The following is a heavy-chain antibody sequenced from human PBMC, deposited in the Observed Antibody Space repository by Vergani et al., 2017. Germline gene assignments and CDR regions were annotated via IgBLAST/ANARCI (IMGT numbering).Heavy chain of an antibody. V-gene: IGHV4-34*01. CDR1: GGSFSDYY. D-gene: IGHD6-13*01. CDR2: INDSGST. J-gene: IGHJ5*02. CDR3: ARGVGSSWYAWFDP. Sequence: QVQLQQWGAGLLKPSETLSLTCAVYGGSFSDYYWSWIRQPPGKGLEWIGEINDSGSTNYNPSLKSRVTISVDTSKNQFSLKLSSVTAADTAVYYCARGVGSSWYAWFDPWGQGTLVTVSS.